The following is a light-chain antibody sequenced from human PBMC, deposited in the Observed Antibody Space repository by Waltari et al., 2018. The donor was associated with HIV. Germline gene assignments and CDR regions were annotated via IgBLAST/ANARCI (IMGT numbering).Light chain of an antibody. CDR1: TIDVGSYNY. V-gene: IGLV2-11*01. J-gene: IGLJ2*01. CDR2: DVT. Sequence: QSALTQPRSVSGSPAQSVTISCTGTTIDVGSYNYVSWYQQHPGKAPKLMIYDVTKRPSGVPDRFSGTKSGNTASLTISGRQAEDEADYYCCSYAGSYTLVFGGGTKRTVL. CDR3: CSYAGSYTLV.